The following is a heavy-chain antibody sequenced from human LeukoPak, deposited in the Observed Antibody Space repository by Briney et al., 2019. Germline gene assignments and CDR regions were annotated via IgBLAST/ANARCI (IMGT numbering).Heavy chain of an antibody. CDR1: DVSLTSGSHY. Sequence: SQTLSLTCTVSDVSLTSGSHYWSWIRQPAGKGLEWIGRIFINGSTNYNPSLTSRATISADTSKSQFSLKLTSVTAADAAVYYCARMRIIVVPAAKFRHFYYGMDVWGQGTTVTVSS. J-gene: IGHJ6*02. CDR3: ARMRIIVVPAAKFRHFYYGMDV. CDR2: IFINGST. V-gene: IGHV4-61*02. D-gene: IGHD2-2*01.